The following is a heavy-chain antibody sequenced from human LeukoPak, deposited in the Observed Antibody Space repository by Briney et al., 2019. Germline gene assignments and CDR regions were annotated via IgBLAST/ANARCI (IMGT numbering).Heavy chain of an antibody. D-gene: IGHD3-9*01. J-gene: IGHJ5*02. Sequence: SETLSLTCAVYGGSFSGYYWSWIRQPPGKGLEWIGEINHSGSTNYNPSLKSRVTISVDTSKNQFSLKLSSVTAADTAVYYCARDGRYLDWSSWFDPWGQGTLVTVSS. CDR3: ARDGRYLDWSSWFDP. CDR2: INHSGST. CDR1: GGSFSGYY. V-gene: IGHV4-34*09.